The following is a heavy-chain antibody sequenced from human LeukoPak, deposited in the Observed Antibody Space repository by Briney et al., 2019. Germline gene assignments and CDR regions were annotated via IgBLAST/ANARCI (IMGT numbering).Heavy chain of an antibody. CDR2: MNPNSGNT. Sequence: ASVKVSCKASGYTFTSYAMHWVRQAPGQRLEWMGWMNPNSGNTGYAQKFQGRVTMTRNTSISTAYMELSSLRSEDTAVYYCARARSRSGSYYWADAFDIWGQGTMVTVSS. CDR3: ARARSRSGSYYWADAFDI. CDR1: GYTFTSYA. J-gene: IGHJ3*02. V-gene: IGHV1-8*02. D-gene: IGHD1-26*01.